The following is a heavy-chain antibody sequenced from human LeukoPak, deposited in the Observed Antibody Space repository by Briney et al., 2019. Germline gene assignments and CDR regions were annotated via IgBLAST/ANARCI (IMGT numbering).Heavy chain of an antibody. CDR1: GGTFSSYT. CDR3: ARDLNGGTDAFDI. CDR2: IIPILGVA. Sequence: SVKVSCKASGGTFSSYTISWVRQAPGQGLEWMGRIIPILGVANYAQKFQGRVTITADKSTSTAYMELSSLRSEDTAVYYCARDLNGGTDAFDIWGQGTMVTVSS. J-gene: IGHJ3*02. V-gene: IGHV1-69*04. D-gene: IGHD4-23*01.